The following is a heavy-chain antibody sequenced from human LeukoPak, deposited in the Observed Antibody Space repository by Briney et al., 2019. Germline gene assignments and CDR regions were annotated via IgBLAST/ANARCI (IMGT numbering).Heavy chain of an antibody. J-gene: IGHJ3*02. D-gene: IGHD3-16*01. V-gene: IGHV4-31*03. Sequence: PSETLSLTCTVSGGAIGSGAYYWGWIRQHPGKGLEWIGYIHYSGSTYYNTSLKTRVTISVDTSKNQFSLKLSSVAAADTAVYYCASAYLIRDAFDIWGQGTMVTVSS. CDR2: IHYSGST. CDR1: GGAIGSGAYY. CDR3: ASAYLIRDAFDI.